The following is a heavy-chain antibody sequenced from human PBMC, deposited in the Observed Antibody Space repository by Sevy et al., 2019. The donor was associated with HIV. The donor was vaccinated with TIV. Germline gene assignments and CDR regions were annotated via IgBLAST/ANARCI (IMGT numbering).Heavy chain of an antibody. J-gene: IGHJ4*02. CDR2: ISYDGDNK. V-gene: IGHV3-30*18. Sequence: GGSLRLSCAASGFTFSSYSMNWVRQAPGKGLEWVAVISYDGDNKYYVDSVKGRFTISRDNSKNTLYLQMNSLRTEDTAVYYCAKDWGNWEYYFDYWGQGTLVTVSS. CDR3: AKDWGNWEYYFDY. CDR1: GFTFSSYS. D-gene: IGHD3-16*01.